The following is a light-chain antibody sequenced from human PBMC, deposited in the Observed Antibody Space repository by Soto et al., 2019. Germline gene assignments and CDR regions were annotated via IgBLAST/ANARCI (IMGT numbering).Light chain of an antibody. CDR2: GNS. CDR3: QSYDSSLSALYV. V-gene: IGLV1-40*01. Sequence: QSVLTQPPSVSGGPGQRVTISCPGGSSNIGAGYDVHWYQQLPGTAPKLLIYGNSNRPSGVPDRSSGSKSGTSASLAITGLQAEDEADYYCQSYDSSLSALYVFGTGTKVTVL. J-gene: IGLJ1*01. CDR1: SSNIGAGYD.